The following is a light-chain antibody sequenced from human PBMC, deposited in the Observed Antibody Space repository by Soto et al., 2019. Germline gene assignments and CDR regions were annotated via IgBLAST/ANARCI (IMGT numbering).Light chain of an antibody. Sequence: EVVMTQSPATLSVSPGERATLSCRASQSVSDNLAWYQHKAGQAPRLLIYGASTRATGIPARFSVSGSGTDFTLTISSLQSEDFAVYYCQQSNNWPYTFGQGTKLDIK. CDR2: GAS. J-gene: IGKJ2*01. CDR3: QQSNNWPYT. V-gene: IGKV3-15*01. CDR1: QSVSDN.